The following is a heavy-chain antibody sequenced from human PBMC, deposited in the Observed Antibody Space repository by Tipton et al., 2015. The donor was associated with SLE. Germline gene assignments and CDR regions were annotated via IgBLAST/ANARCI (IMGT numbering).Heavy chain of an antibody. Sequence: SLRLSCAASGFTFDDYAMHWVRLAPGKGLEGVSYISSSGSTIYYAESVKGRFTISRDNAKNSLYLQMNSLRAEDTAVYYCARGGGYSSSHDAFDIWGQGTMVTVSS. CDR3: ARGGGYSSSHDAFDI. CDR1: GFTFDDYA. V-gene: IGHV3-11*04. J-gene: IGHJ3*02. D-gene: IGHD6-13*01. CDR2: ISSSGSTI.